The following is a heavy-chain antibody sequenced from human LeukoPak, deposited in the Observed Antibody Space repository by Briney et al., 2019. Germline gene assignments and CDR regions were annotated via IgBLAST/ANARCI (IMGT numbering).Heavy chain of an antibody. CDR1: GGTFSSYA. CDR2: IIPIFGTA. CDR3: ARGPLGVVVVAGKRGLTTDWFDP. V-gene: IGHV1-69*13. D-gene: IGHD2-15*01. J-gene: IGHJ5*02. Sequence: ASVKVSCKASGGTFSSYAISWVRQAPGQGLEWMGGIIPIFGTANYAQKFQGRVTITADESTSTAYMELSSLRSEDTAVYYCARGPLGVVVVAGKRGLTTDWFDPWGQGTLVTVSS.